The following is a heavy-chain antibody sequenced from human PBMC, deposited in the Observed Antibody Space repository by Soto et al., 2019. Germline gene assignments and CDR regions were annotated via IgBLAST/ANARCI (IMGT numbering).Heavy chain of an antibody. D-gene: IGHD6-6*01. CDR1: GYTFTGYY. J-gene: IGHJ3*02. CDR3: ARGGHSSSSDAFDI. V-gene: IGHV1-2*04. Sequence: ASVKVSCKASGYTFTGYYMHWVRQAPGQGLEWMGWINPNSGGTNYAQKFQGWVTMTRDTSISTAYMELSRLRSDDTAVYYCARGGHSSSSDAFDIWGQGTMVTVSS. CDR2: INPNSGGT.